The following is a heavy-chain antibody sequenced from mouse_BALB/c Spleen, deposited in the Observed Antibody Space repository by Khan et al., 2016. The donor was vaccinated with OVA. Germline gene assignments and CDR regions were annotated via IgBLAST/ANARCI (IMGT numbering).Heavy chain of an antibody. J-gene: IGHJ3*01. V-gene: IGHV1-77*01. Sequence: QVQLKQSGAELARPGASVKLSCKASGYTFTDYYINWVKQRTGQGLEGIGEISPGSGDTYSNEKLKGKATLTADKSSSTVYMQLSSLTAEASAVYFCARRNYFGYTFAYWGQGTLVTVSA. CDR2: ISPGSGDT. CDR1: GYTFTDYY. D-gene: IGHD1-2*01. CDR3: ARRNYFGYTFAY.